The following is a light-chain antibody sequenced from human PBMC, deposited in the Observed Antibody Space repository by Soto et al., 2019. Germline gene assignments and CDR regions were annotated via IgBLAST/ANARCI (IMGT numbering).Light chain of an antibody. V-gene: IGKV1-5*03. CDR1: QSISSW. Sequence: DIQMTQSPSTLSAFVGDRVTITCRASQSISSWLAWYQQKPGKAPKLLIYKASSLESGVPSRFSGGGSGTDFTLTINGLQPDDFTTYYCQQYNAYPHTFGQGTKVETK. J-gene: IGKJ2*01. CDR3: QQYNAYPHT. CDR2: KAS.